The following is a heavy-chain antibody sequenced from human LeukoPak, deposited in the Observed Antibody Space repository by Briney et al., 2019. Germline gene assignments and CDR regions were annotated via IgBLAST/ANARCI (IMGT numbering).Heavy chain of an antibody. V-gene: IGHV1-18*01. J-gene: IGHJ5*02. D-gene: IGHD5-18*01. CDR3: AVYSISDTAGVDP. Sequence: ASVKVSCKASGYTFTSYGISWVRQAPGQGLEWMGWISAYNGNTNYAQKLQGRVTMATDTSTSTAYMELRSLRSDDTAVYYCAVYSISDTAGVDPWGQGTLVTVCS. CDR2: ISAYNGNT. CDR1: GYTFTSYG.